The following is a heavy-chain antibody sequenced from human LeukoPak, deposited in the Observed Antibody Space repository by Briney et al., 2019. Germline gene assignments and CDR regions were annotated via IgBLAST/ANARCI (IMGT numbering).Heavy chain of an antibody. CDR1: GFTFSYYA. D-gene: IGHD3-10*02. V-gene: IGHV3-48*03. J-gene: IGHJ6*04. CDR3: AELGITMIGGV. CDR2: ISSSGSTI. Sequence: GGSLRLSCAASGFTFSYYAMNWVRQAPGKGLEWVSYISSSGSTIYYADSVKGRFTISRDNAKNSLYLQMNSLRAEDTAVYYCAELGITMIGGVWGKGTTVTISS.